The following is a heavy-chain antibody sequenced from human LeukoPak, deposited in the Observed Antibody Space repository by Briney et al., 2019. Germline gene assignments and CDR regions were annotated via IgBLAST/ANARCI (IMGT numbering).Heavy chain of an antibody. V-gene: IGHV1-46*01. J-gene: IGHJ4*02. CDR3: ARDERGGSYLTTYDY. Sequence: ASVKVSCMASGYTFTSYYMHWVRQAPGQGLEWMGIINPSGGSTSYAQKFQGRVTMTRDTSTSTVYMELSSLRSEDTAVYYCARDERGGSYLTTYDYWGQGTLVTVSS. CDR2: INPSGGST. D-gene: IGHD1-26*01. CDR1: GYTFTSYY.